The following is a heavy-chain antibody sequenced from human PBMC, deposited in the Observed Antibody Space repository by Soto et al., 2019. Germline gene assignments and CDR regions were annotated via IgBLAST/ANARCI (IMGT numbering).Heavy chain of an antibody. V-gene: IGHV3-48*02. CDR3: ARSGEGHFDY. Sequence: EVQLVESGGGLVQPGGSLRLTCVASGFPFSIYSMNWVRQAPGKGLEWSSYITSDTNTIKYADSVKGRFTISRDNAKKLVYLQMNSLRDENTAVYFCARSGEGHFDYWGQGTVVTVSS. CDR2: ITSDTNTI. J-gene: IGHJ4*02. CDR1: GFPFSIYS. D-gene: IGHD3-10*01.